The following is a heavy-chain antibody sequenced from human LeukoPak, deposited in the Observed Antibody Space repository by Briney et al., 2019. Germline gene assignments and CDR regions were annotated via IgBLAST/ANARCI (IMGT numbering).Heavy chain of an antibody. Sequence: SGTLSLTCAVSGGSISSSNWWSWVRPPPGKGLEWIGEIYHSGSTNYNPSLKSRVTISVDKSKNQFSLKLSSVTAADTAVYYCASTPQGADSGYDYFDYWGQGTLVTVSS. D-gene: IGHD5-12*01. CDR1: GGSISSSNW. V-gene: IGHV4-4*02. CDR3: ASTPQGADSGYDYFDY. CDR2: IYHSGST. J-gene: IGHJ4*02.